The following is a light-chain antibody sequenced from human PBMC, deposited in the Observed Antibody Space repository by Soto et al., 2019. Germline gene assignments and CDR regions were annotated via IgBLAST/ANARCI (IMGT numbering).Light chain of an antibody. Sequence: EILMTQSPATQSVSPGERATLSCMASQSVSHNLAWYQQKPGQAPRLLFYGASIRAIGIPARFSGSGSGTEFTLTISSLQSEDFAIYYCQQSNNWPYTFGQGTKLEIK. CDR3: QQSNNWPYT. V-gene: IGKV3-15*01. J-gene: IGKJ2*01. CDR1: QSVSHN. CDR2: GAS.